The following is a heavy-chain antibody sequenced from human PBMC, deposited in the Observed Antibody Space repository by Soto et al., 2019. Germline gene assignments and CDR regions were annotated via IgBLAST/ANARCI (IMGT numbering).Heavy chain of an antibody. CDR1: GFSFYYAW. J-gene: IGHJ5*02. V-gene: IGHV3-15*01. CDR2: IKSKSDGGTT. Sequence: EVQLVESGGGSVKPGGSLRLSCAASGFSFYYAWMRWVRQAQGKGLEWVGRIKSKSDGGTTDYAAPVKGRFTISRDDSTHTVYLQMDSLRIEDTAVYYCSTAGVVTSPAGGWFNPWGQGALVSVSS. D-gene: IGHD2-2*01. CDR3: STAGVVTSPAGGWFNP.